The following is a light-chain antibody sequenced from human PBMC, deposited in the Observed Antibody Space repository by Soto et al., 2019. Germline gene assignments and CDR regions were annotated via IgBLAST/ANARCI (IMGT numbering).Light chain of an antibody. CDR3: QQVYGTPLEFI. CDR1: QSISSY. CDR2: AAS. J-gene: IGKJ3*01. Sequence: DIQMTQSPSSLSASVGDRVTITCRASQSISSYLNWYQQKPGKAPKLLIYAASSLQSGVPSRFRGVDFGTISPLPITILQPEIFALYYCQQVYGTPLEFILGPGTKV. V-gene: IGKV1-39*01.